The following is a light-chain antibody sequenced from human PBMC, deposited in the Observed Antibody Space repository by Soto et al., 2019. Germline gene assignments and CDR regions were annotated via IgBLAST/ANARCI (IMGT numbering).Light chain of an antibody. Sequence: ELTQPPSVSVSPGQTARITCSGDALPKQYAYWYQQKPGQAPVLVIYKDSERPSGIPERFSGSSSGTTVTLTISGVQAEDEADYYCQSADSSGTYVFGTGTKLTVL. CDR1: ALPKQY. V-gene: IGLV3-25*03. CDR2: KDS. J-gene: IGLJ1*01. CDR3: QSADSSGTYV.